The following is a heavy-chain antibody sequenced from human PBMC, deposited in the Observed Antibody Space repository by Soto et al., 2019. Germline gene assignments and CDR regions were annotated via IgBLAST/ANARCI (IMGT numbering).Heavy chain of an antibody. Sequence: QVQLVQSGAEVKKPGASVKVSCKASGYTFTSYGISWVRQAPGQGLEWMGWISADNGNTNYAQKLQGRVTMTTDTSTSTAYMELRSLRSDDTAVYYCARDPSLVGATVIIDYWGQGTLVTVSS. CDR3: ARDPSLVGATVIIDY. V-gene: IGHV1-18*04. D-gene: IGHD1-26*01. CDR1: GYTFTSYG. CDR2: ISADNGNT. J-gene: IGHJ4*02.